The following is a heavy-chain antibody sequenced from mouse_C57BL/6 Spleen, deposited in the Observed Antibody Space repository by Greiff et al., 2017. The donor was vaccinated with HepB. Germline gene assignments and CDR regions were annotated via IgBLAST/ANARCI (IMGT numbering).Heavy chain of an antibody. D-gene: IGHD2-2*01. CDR1: GYTFTDYN. V-gene: IGHV1-22*01. CDR2: INPNNGGT. J-gene: IGHJ2*01. Sequence: EVQLQQSGPELVKPGASVKMSCKASGYTFTDYNMHWVKQSHGKSLEWIGYINPNNGGTSYNRKFKGKATLTENKSSSTAYMELRSLTSEDSAVYYCARGGYERVDYWGQGTTLTVSS. CDR3: ARGGYERVDY.